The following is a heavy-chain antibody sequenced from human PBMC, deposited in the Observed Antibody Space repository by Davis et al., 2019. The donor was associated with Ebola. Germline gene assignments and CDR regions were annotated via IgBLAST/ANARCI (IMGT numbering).Heavy chain of an antibody. V-gene: IGHV1-18*01. J-gene: IGHJ4*02. Sequence: ASVKVSCKASGYTFTSYGITWVRQATGQGLEWMGWMNPNSGNTYYAQKFQGRVTMTTDTSTSTAYMELRSLRSDDPAVYYCARAPFIVGATYPIDYWGQGTLVTVSS. CDR2: MNPNSGNT. CDR3: ARAPFIVGATYPIDY. D-gene: IGHD1-26*01. CDR1: GYTFTSYG.